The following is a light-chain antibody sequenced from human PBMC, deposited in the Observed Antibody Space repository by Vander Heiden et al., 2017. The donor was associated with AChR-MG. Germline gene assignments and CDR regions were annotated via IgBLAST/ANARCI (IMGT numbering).Light chain of an antibody. CDR1: QSVLYSANNNNC. J-gene: IGKJ1*01. CDR2: WAS. V-gene: IGKV4-1*01. CDR3: QQYVSSPWT. Sequence: DIVMTQSPDSLAVSLGERATINCKSSQSVLYSANNNNCLAWYQQKPGQPPRLLIYWASTRESGVPDRFSGSGSGTDFTLTISSLQAEDVAVYYCQQYVSSPWTFGQRTKVEIK.